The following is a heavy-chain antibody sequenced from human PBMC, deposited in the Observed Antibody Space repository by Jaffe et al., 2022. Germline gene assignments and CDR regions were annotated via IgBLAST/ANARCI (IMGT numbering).Heavy chain of an antibody. CDR2: ISRSGSTI. D-gene: IGHD6-13*01. CDR1: GFSFSSFE. CDR3: ARDGVSASWGIAANETDY. V-gene: IGHV3-48*03. Sequence: EVQLVESGGGLVQPGGSLRLSCAASGFSFSSFEMNWVRQAPGKGLEWVSYISRSGSTIYYADSVKGRFTISRDNAKNSLYLQMNSLRAEDTALYYCARDGVSASWGIAANETDYWGQGTLVAVSS. J-gene: IGHJ4*02.